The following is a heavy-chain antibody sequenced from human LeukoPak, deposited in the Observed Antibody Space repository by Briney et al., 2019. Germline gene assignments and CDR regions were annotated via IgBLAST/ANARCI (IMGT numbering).Heavy chain of an antibody. J-gene: IGHJ4*02. Sequence: PGGSLRLSCAASGLAFSSYAMSWVRQAPGKGLECVSGISGSGGSTYYADSVKGRFTISRDNSKNTLYLQMNSLRAEDTAVYYCAKLTLGYCSSTSCSHFDYWGQGTLVTVSS. D-gene: IGHD2-2*01. CDR2: ISGSGGST. V-gene: IGHV3-23*01. CDR3: AKLTLGYCSSTSCSHFDY. CDR1: GLAFSSYA.